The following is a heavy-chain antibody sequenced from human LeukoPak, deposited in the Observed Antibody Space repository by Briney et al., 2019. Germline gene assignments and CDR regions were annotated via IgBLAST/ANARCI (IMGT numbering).Heavy chain of an antibody. CDR3: ARCPVSSHGMDV. CDR2: KNPNSGRT. J-gene: IGHJ6*02. CDR1: GYTFTSYD. Sequence: VASVTVSCKASGYTFTSYDINSVRQPTGQELEWMGFKNPNSGRTRFPQKFQGRFTMNTNPSINTSYMRFGSMTSEDTAVYYCARCPVSSHGMDVWGQGTTVTVSS. V-gene: IGHV1-8*01.